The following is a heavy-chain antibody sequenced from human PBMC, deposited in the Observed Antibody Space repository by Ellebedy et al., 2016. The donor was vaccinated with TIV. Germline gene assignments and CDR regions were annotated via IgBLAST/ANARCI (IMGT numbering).Heavy chain of an antibody. CDR1: GYTFTGYY. J-gene: IGHJ4*02. Sequence: ASVKVSCXASGYTFTGYYMHWVRQAPGQGLEWMGWINPNSGGTNYAQKFQGWVTMTRDTSISTAYMELSRLRSDDTAVYYCARLSGYSSGWELDYWGQGTLVTVSS. CDR2: INPNSGGT. D-gene: IGHD6-19*01. CDR3: ARLSGYSSGWELDY. V-gene: IGHV1-2*04.